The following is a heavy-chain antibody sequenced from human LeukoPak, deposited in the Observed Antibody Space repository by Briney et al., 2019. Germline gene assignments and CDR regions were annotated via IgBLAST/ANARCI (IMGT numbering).Heavy chain of an antibody. CDR1: GYTFTSYD. Sequence: ASVKVSCKASGYTFTSYDINWVRQATGQGLEWMGWMNPNSGNTGYAQKFQGRVTITRNTSISTAYMELSSLRSEDTAVYYCAIRKSGNAIDYWGQGTLVTVSS. J-gene: IGHJ4*02. D-gene: IGHD5-12*01. V-gene: IGHV1-8*03. CDR2: MNPNSGNT. CDR3: AIRKSGNAIDY.